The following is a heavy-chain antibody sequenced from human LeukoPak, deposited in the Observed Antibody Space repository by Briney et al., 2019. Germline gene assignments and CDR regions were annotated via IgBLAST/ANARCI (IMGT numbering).Heavy chain of an antibody. CDR2: ISSSSSCI. D-gene: IGHD5-18*01. CDR1: GFTFSSYS. Sequence: GGSLRLSCAASGFTFSSYSMNWVRQAPGKGLEWVSSISSSSSCIYYADSVKGRFTSSRDNSKNTLYLQMHSLRVEDTAVYYCAQGRLGYSYGAFDHWGQGTLVTVSS. CDR3: AQGRLGYSYGAFDH. J-gene: IGHJ4*02. V-gene: IGHV3-21*04.